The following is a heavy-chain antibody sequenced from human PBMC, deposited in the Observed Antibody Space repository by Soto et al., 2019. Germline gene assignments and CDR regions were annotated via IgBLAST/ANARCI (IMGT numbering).Heavy chain of an antibody. CDR2: ISCCGGST. Sequence: EVQLLESGGGVVQPGGSLRLSCVASGFNFKKFAMAWVRQAPGEGLEWDSGISCCGGSTSYADSVKGRFSIARDDSKNTLSLQMNSLRVEDTAQYYCAKADGEQWLVPHLDNWGQGTLVTVS. CDR1: GFNFKKFA. J-gene: IGHJ4*02. D-gene: IGHD6-19*01. V-gene: IGHV3-23*01. CDR3: AKADGEQWLVPHLDN.